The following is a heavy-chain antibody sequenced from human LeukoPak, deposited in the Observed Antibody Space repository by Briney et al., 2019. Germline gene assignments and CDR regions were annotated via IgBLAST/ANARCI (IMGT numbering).Heavy chain of an antibody. CDR3: ARAGGTSHYYFGY. CDR2: INASNGNT. Sequence: ASVKVSCKASGYTFTSYSMHWVRQPAGQRLEWMGWINASNGNTKYSQKVQGRGTITRDTSNSTAYMELNSLRSEDTAVYYCARAGGTSHYYFGYWGQGTLVTVSS. CDR1: GYTFTSYS. D-gene: IGHD3-16*01. J-gene: IGHJ4*02. V-gene: IGHV1-3*01.